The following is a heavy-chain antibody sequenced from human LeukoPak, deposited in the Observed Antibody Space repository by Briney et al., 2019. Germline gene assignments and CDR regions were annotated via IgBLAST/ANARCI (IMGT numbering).Heavy chain of an antibody. CDR3: ARAQPYSSGSY. V-gene: IGHV4-34*01. CDR2: INHSGST. J-gene: IGHJ4*02. D-gene: IGHD6-19*01. CDR1: GGSFSGYY. Sequence: SETLSLTCAVYGGSFSGYYWSWIRQPPGKGLEWIGEINHSGSTNYNPSLKSRVTISVDTSKNQFSLKLSSVTAADTAVYYCARAQPYSSGSYWGQGTLVTVSS.